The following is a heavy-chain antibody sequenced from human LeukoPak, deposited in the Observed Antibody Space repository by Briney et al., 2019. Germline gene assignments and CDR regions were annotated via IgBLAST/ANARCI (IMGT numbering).Heavy chain of an antibody. V-gene: IGHV4-34*01. D-gene: IGHD3-10*01. CDR2: INHSGST. CDR1: GGSFSGYC. CDR3: ASSRFRYYYGSGSYSEARRNKSYYYYYGMDV. Sequence: PSETLSLTCAVYGGSFSGYCWGWIRQPPGKGLEWIGEINHSGSTNYNPSLKSRVTISVDTSKNQFSLKLSSVTAADTAVYYCASSRFRYYYGSGSYSEARRNKSYYYYYGMDVWGQGTTVTVSS. J-gene: IGHJ6*02.